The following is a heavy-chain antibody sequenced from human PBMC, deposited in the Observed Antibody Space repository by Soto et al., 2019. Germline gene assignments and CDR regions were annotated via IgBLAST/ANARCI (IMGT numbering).Heavy chain of an antibody. CDR3: AKAGEGAIVGGTTTDY. J-gene: IGHJ4*02. Sequence: GSLRLSCAASGFTFSSYAMSWVRQAPGKGLEWVSSISGSGGSTYYADSVKGRFTISRDNSKNTLYLQMNSLRTEDTAVYYCAKAGEGAIVGGTTTDYWGQGTMVTVSS. CDR1: GFTFSSYA. V-gene: IGHV3-23*01. CDR2: ISGSGGST. D-gene: IGHD1-26*01.